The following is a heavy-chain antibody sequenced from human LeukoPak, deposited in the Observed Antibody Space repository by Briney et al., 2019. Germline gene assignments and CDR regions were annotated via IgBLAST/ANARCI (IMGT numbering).Heavy chain of an antibody. D-gene: IGHD3-10*01. CDR3: ARASITMVRGVFDY. V-gene: IGHV4-59*12. J-gene: IGHJ4*02. CDR1: GGSISSYY. Sequence: PSETLSLTCTVSGGSISSYYWSWIRQPPGKGLEWIGYIYYSGSTYYNPSLKSQVTISVDRSKNQFSLKLSSVTAADTAVYYCARASITMVRGVFDYWGQGTLVTVSS. CDR2: IYYSGST.